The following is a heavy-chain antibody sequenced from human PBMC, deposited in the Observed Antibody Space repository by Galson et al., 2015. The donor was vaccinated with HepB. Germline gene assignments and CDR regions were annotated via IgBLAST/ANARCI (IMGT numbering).Heavy chain of an antibody. Sequence: CKVSGYTLTELSMHWVRQAPGKGLEWMGGFDPEDGETIYAQKFQGRVTTTEDTSTDTAYMELSSLRSEDTAVYYCAVVVPAAPENWFDPWGQGTLVTVSS. D-gene: IGHD2-2*01. CDR2: FDPEDGET. V-gene: IGHV1-24*01. J-gene: IGHJ5*02. CDR3: AVVVPAAPENWFDP. CDR1: GYTLTELS.